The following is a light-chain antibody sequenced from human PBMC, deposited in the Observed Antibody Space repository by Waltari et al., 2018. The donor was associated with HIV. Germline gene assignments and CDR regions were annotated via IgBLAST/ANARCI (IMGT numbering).Light chain of an antibody. J-gene: IGLJ2*01. CDR3: SSYTTFSTPVV. Sequence: QSALTQPASVSGSPGQSITISCTGTSSAVPFYNYVSWYQLHPGKAPKLIIYEVNNRPSGVSNRFSGSKSDNTASLTISGLQAEDEADYYCSSYTTFSTPVVFGGGTKLTVL. CDR2: EVN. CDR1: SSAVPFYNY. V-gene: IGLV2-14*01.